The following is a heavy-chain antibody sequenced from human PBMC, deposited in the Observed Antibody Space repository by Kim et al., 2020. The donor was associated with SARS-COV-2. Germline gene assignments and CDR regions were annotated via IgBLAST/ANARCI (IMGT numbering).Heavy chain of an antibody. V-gene: IGHV3-23*01. CDR2: ISGSGGST. J-gene: IGHJ4*02. Sequence: GGSLRLSCAASGFTLSSYAMSWVRQAPGKGLEWVSAISGSGGSTYYADSVTGRFTISRDNSKNTLYLQMNSLRAEDTAVYYCAKDGGWLRFDYFGYWGQGALVPGCS. D-gene: IGHD5-12*01. CDR1: GFTLSSYA. CDR3: AKDGGWLRFDYFGY.